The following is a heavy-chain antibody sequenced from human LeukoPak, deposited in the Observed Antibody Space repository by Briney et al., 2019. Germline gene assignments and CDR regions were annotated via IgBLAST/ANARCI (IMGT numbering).Heavy chain of an antibody. D-gene: IGHD2-2*01. CDR3: AREYQLPYFDY. Sequence: SETLSLTCTVSGGSISTSGYYWGWIRQPPGKGLEYFASIDSSGNAYYNPSLQSRVTISVDRSKNQFSLKLSSVTAADTAVYYCAREYQLPYFDYWGQGTLVTVSS. V-gene: IGHV4-39*07. CDR1: GGSISTSGYY. CDR2: IDSSGNA. J-gene: IGHJ4*02.